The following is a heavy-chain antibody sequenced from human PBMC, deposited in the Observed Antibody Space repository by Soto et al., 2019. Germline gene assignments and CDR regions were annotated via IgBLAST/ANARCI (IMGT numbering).Heavy chain of an antibody. CDR1: GFTFSSYV. J-gene: IGHJ6*02. CDR2: ISGTGGST. V-gene: IGHV3-23*01. CDR3: VKDLGMDV. Sequence: DVQLLESGGGLVQPGGSLRLSCAASGFTFSSYVMSWVRQAPGKGLEWVSGISGTGGSTYYADSVKGRFTISRDNSNNTLYLQMNSLRAEDTAVYYCVKDLGMDVWGQGTTVTVSS.